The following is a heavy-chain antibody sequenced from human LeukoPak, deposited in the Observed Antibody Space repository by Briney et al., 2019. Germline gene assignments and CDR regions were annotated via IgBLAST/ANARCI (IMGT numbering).Heavy chain of an antibody. J-gene: IGHJ6*02. CDR3: AKDQGSSWPKYYYGMDV. V-gene: IGHV3-23*01. D-gene: IGHD6-13*01. Sequence: PGGSLRLSCAASGFTFSSYAMSWVRQAPGKGLECVSAISGSGSSTYYADSVKGRFTISRDNSKNTLYLQMNSLRAEDTAVYYCAKDQGSSWPKYYYGMDVWGQGTTVTVSS. CDR1: GFTFSSYA. CDR2: ISGSGSST.